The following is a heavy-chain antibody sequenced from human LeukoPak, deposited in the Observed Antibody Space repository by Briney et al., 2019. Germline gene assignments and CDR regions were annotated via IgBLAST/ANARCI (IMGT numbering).Heavy chain of an antibody. Sequence: PSETLSLTCTVSGGSFSFYYWTWIRQPAGKGLEWIGPIYNSGTTNYSPSLESRVTMSLDTSKNRFSLSLSSVTAADTAVYYCARDRLGATGHWRIDVWGRGTLVTVSS. CDR1: GGSFSFYY. V-gene: IGHV4-4*07. J-gene: IGHJ2*01. CDR2: IYNSGTT. CDR3: ARDRLGATGHWRIDV. D-gene: IGHD1-26*01.